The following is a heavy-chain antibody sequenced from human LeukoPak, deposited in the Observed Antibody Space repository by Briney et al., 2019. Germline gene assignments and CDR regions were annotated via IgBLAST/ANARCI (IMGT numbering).Heavy chain of an antibody. J-gene: IGHJ4*02. D-gene: IGHD4-23*01. CDR1: GGSIRANSYY. Sequence: SETLSLTCTVSGGSIRANSYYWAWIRQPPRKGLEWIGTLYYNGSTYLNPSLKSRVTISVDTSKNQFSLKLSSVTAADTAVYYCASYGGNPRAFDYWGQGTLVTVPS. CDR3: ASYGGNPRAFDY. V-gene: IGHV4-39*01. CDR2: LYYNGST.